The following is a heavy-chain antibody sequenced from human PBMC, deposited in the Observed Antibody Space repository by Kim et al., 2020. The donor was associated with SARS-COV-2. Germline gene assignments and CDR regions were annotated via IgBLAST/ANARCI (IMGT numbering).Heavy chain of an antibody. CDR3: ARNYPGWAFDY. CDR2: IYNSGST. D-gene: IGHD1-26*01. J-gene: IGHJ4*02. CDR1: GASISSYY. V-gene: IGHV4-59*01. Sequence: SETLSLTCTVSGASISSYYWSWIRQPPGRGLEWIGYIYNSGSTDYSPSLKSRVTISIDTSKSQFSLKLSSVTAADTAVYYCARNYPGWAFDYWGQGILVTVSS.